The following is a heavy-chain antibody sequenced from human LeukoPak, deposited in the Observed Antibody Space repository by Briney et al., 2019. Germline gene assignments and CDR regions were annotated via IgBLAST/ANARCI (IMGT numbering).Heavy chain of an antibody. CDR3: ARDPYGGGDY. Sequence: ASVKVSCKVSGYTLTELSMHWVRQAPGKGLEWMGGFDPEDGETIYAQKFQGRVTMTRDTSISTAYMELSRLRSDDTAVYYCARDPYGGGDYWGQGTLVTVSS. J-gene: IGHJ4*02. CDR1: GYTLTELS. V-gene: IGHV1-24*01. D-gene: IGHD4-23*01. CDR2: FDPEDGET.